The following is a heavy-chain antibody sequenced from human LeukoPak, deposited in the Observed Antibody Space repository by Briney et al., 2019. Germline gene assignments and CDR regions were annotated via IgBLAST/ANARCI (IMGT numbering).Heavy chain of an antibody. CDR1: GFTFSSYG. CDR3: AKETRGSYSDY. CDR2: IRYDGSNK. J-gene: IGHJ4*02. D-gene: IGHD1-26*01. V-gene: IGHV3-30*02. Sequence: GGSLRLSCAASGFTFSSYGMHCVRQAPGKGLGWVASIRYDGSNKYYGDSVKGRFTISRDNSKNTLYLQMNSLRAEDTAVYYCAKETRGSYSDYWGQGTLVTVSS.